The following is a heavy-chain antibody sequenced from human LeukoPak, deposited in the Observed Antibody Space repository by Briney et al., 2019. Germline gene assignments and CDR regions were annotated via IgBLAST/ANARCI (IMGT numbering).Heavy chain of an antibody. V-gene: IGHV3-48*04. Sequence: PGGSLRLSCAASGFTFSSYSMNWVRQAPGKGLEWASYISSSSSTIYYADSVKGRFTISRDNAKNSLYLQMNSLRAEDTAVYYCARDMKGARITIFASDYWGQGTLVTVSS. CDR1: GFTFSSYS. D-gene: IGHD3-9*01. J-gene: IGHJ4*02. CDR3: ARDMKGARITIFASDY. CDR2: ISSSSSTI.